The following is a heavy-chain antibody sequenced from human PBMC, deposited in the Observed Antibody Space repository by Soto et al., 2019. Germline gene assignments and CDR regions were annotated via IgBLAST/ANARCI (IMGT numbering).Heavy chain of an antibody. CDR2: MNPDTGNT. Sequence: QVQLVQSGAEVEKPGASVKVSCKASVYTFTTYDFNWVRQAPGHGLEWMGWMNPDTGNTGYAQKFQGRVTMTRDTSISTAFMALSGLTAEDTAVYYCARALGYSSTSRLDLWGQGTLVTVSS. J-gene: IGHJ4*02. CDR1: VYTFTTYD. CDR3: ARALGYSSTSRLDL. D-gene: IGHD6-19*01. V-gene: IGHV1-8*01.